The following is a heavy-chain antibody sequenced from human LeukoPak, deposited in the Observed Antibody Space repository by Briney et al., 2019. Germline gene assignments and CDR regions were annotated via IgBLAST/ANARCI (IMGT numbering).Heavy chain of an antibody. V-gene: IGHV3-21*01. CDR1: GFTFSSYS. D-gene: IGHD2-21*02. CDR2: ISSSSSYI. CDR3: ARDLEVTAIHYFDF. Sequence: GGSLRLSCAASGFTFSSYSMNWVRQAPGKGLEWVSSISSSSSYIYYADSVKGRFTISRDNAKNSLYLQMNSLRAEDTAVYYCARDLEVTAIHYFDFWGQGTLVTVSS. J-gene: IGHJ4*02.